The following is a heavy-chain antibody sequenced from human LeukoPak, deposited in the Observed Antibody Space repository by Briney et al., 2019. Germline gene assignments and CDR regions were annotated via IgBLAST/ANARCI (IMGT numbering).Heavy chain of an antibody. CDR1: GYSFTSYW. CDR2: IYPGDSDT. V-gene: IGHV5-51*01. J-gene: IGHJ4*02. D-gene: IGHD3-10*01. CDR3: ARGGFYYGSGSYLDFDY. Sequence: GESLKISCKGSGYSFTSYWIGWVRQMPGKGLEWMGIIYPGDSDTRYSPSFQGQVTISADKSISTAYLQWSSLKASDTAMYYCARGGFYYGSGSYLDFDYWGQGILVTVS.